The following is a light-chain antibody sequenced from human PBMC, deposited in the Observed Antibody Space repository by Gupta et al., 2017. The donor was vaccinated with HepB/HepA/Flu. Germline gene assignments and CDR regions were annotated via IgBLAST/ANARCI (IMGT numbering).Light chain of an antibody. CDR2: AAS. CDR1: RGISSY. CDR3: HQLNSYLSFT. J-gene: IGKJ3*01. V-gene: IGKV1-9*01. Sequence: DIQLTQSPLFLSASVGDRVTITCRAARGISSYGAWYQQKPAKAPNLLIYAASTLQRGVPSRFSSSGGGTEFALTISSMQPEDVATYYCHQLNSYLSFTFGPGTKVDL.